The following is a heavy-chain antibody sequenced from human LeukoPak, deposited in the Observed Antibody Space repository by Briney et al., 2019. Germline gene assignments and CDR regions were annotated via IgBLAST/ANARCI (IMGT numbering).Heavy chain of an antibody. Sequence: GGSLRLSCAASGFTFSSYAMDWVRQAPGKGLEWVAVISYDGSNKFYADSVKGRFTISRDNSKNTLYLQLNSLRAEDTAVYYCARDSGWLTDFDFWGQGTLFTVSS. V-gene: IGHV3-30-3*01. D-gene: IGHD6-19*01. CDR1: GFTFSSYA. CDR3: ARDSGWLTDFDF. J-gene: IGHJ4*02. CDR2: ISYDGSNK.